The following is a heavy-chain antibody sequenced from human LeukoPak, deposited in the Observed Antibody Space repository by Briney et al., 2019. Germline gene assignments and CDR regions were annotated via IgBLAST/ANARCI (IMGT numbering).Heavy chain of an antibody. CDR1: GGSISSGGYS. D-gene: IGHD3-10*01. Sequence: SETLSLTCAVSGGSISSGGYSWSWIRQPPGKGLEWIGYIYHSGSTYYNPSLKSRVTISVDRSKNQFSLKLSSVTAADTAAYYCARGGLYYYGSGSYTPFDPWGLGTLVTVSS. J-gene: IGHJ5*02. CDR2: IYHSGST. V-gene: IGHV4-30-2*01. CDR3: ARGGLYYYGSGSYTPFDP.